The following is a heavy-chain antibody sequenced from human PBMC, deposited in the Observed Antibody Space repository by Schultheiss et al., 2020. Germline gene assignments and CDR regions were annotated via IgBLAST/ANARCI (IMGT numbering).Heavy chain of an antibody. CDR3: ARGNYDILTGYYYDY. Sequence: ASVKVSCKVSGYTLTELSMHWVRQAPGKGLEWMGWINPNSGGTNYAQKFQGWVTMTRDTSISTAYMELSRLRSDDTAVYYCARGNYDILTGYYYDYWGQGTLVTVSS. CDR1: GYTLTELS. D-gene: IGHD3-9*01. J-gene: IGHJ4*02. CDR2: INPNSGGT. V-gene: IGHV1-2*04.